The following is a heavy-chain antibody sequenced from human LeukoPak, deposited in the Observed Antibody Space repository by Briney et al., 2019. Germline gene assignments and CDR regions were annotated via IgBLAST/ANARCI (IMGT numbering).Heavy chain of an antibody. CDR2: INHSGST. Sequence: SETLSLTCAVYGGSFSGYYWSWIRQPPGKGLEWIGEINHSGSTNYNPSLKSRVTISVDTSKNQFSLKLSSVTAADTAVYYCARAPYDSSDYWGQGTLVTVSS. D-gene: IGHD3-22*01. CDR3: ARAPYDSSDY. J-gene: IGHJ4*02. V-gene: IGHV4-34*01. CDR1: GGSFSGYY.